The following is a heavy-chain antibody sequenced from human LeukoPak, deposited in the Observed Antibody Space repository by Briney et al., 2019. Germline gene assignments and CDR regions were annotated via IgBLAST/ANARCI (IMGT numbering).Heavy chain of an antibody. CDR1: GVTFSSYA. Sequence: PGRSLRLSCAASGVTFSSYAMHWVRQAPGKGLEWVALISYDGNNKYYADSVKGRFTVSRDNSKNTLYLQMNSLRAEDTAVYYCAREPTQYWNPHFDYWGQGTLVTVSS. CDR3: AREPTQYWNPHFDY. CDR2: ISYDGNNK. J-gene: IGHJ4*02. D-gene: IGHD1-1*01. V-gene: IGHV3-30-3*01.